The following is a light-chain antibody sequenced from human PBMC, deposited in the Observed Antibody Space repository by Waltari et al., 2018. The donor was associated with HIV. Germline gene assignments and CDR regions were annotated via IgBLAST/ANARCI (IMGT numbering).Light chain of an antibody. CDR2: KVS. CDR1: QSLVSTDGDTY. CDR3: MQGTYWPLT. Sequence: EVVLTQSPLSLPVTLGQPASISCRSSQSLVSTDGDTYLNWFHQRPGQSPRRLIYKVSNRDSGVPDRFGGSGSATVFTLTISTMQSEDAGIYYCMQGTYWPLTFGGGTRLEI. V-gene: IGKV2-30*01. J-gene: IGKJ4*01.